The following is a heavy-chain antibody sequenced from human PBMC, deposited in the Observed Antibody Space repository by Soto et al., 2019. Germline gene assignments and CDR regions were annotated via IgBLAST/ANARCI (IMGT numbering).Heavy chain of an antibody. Sequence: HPGGSLRLSCAASGFTFSSYGMHWVRQAPGKGLEWVAVISYDGSNKYYADSVKGRFTISRDNSKNTLYLQMNSLRAEDTAVYYCAKDNKVEMATIGYTYYYYGMDVWGQGTTVTVSS. CDR1: GFTFSSYG. D-gene: IGHD5-12*01. J-gene: IGHJ6*02. CDR3: AKDNKVEMATIGYTYYYYGMDV. V-gene: IGHV3-30*18. CDR2: ISYDGSNK.